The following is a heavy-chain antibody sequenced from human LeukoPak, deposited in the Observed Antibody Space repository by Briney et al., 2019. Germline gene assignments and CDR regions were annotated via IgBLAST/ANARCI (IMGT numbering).Heavy chain of an antibody. D-gene: IGHD4-17*01. Sequence: PGGSLRLSCAASGFTFSGYAMSWVRQAPGGGLEWVSTISGTGMSVYYADSVKGRFTISRDNSKKTLYLQMNSLRVEDTAVYYCAKGMAVYGDYPEYFQNWGQGTLVTVSS. CDR2: ISGTGMSV. J-gene: IGHJ1*01. V-gene: IGHV3-23*01. CDR3: AKGMAVYGDYPEYFQN. CDR1: GFTFSGYA.